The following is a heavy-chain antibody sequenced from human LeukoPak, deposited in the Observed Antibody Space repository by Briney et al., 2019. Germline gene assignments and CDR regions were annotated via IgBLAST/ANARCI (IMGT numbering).Heavy chain of an antibody. V-gene: IGHV1-2*02. D-gene: IGHD3-10*01. J-gene: IGHJ4*02. CDR1: RYTFTDYY. CDR3: TLMIRGVVNRLDY. CDR2: IDPNSGGT. Sequence: ASVKVSCKASRYTFTDYYIHWVRQAPGQGLEWMGWIDPNSGGTNYAQKFQGRVAMTRDTSISTAYMEVSGLRSDDAAVYYRTLMIRGVVNRLDYWGQGTLVTVSS.